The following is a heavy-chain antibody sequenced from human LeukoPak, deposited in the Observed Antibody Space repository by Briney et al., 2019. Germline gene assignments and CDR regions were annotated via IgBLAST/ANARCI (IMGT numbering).Heavy chain of an antibody. CDR1: GYTFTTYG. CDR2: ISAYNGNT. J-gene: IGHJ4*02. CDR3: ARIGRGSSGWKTIDY. V-gene: IGHV1-18*01. D-gene: IGHD6-19*01. Sequence: ASVKVSCRPSGYTFTTYGLSWVRQAPGQGLEWMGWISAYNGNTNYAQKLQGRVTMTTDTSTSTAYMELSRLRSDDTAVYYCARIGRGSSGWKTIDYWGQGTLVTVSS.